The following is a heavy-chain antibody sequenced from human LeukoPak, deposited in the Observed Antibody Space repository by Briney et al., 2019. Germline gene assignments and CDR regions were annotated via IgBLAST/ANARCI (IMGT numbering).Heavy chain of an antibody. CDR2: ISGSGGST. V-gene: IGHV3-23*01. Sequence: QPGGSLRLSCAASGFTFSNYAMSWVRQAPGKGLEWVSAISGSGGSTYYADSVKGRFTISRDNSKNTLYLQMNSLRAEDTAVYYCAKDRITMVRGGPPGAFDIWGQGTMVTVSS. CDR1: GFTFSNYA. J-gene: IGHJ3*02. CDR3: AKDRITMVRGGPPGAFDI. D-gene: IGHD3-10*01.